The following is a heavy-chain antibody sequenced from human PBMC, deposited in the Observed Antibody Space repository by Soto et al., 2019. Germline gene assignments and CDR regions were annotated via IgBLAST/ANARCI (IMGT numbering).Heavy chain of an antibody. D-gene: IGHD3-3*01. CDR2: IYPSDSDT. CDR1: GYNFAGYW. V-gene: IGHV5-51*01. Sequence: GEPLKISCQGSGYNFAGYWIAWVRQMPGKGLELIGIIYPSDSDTRYRPSFQGQVTISADKSISSTYLQWSSLRASDTAMYYCARGGVSTRTFDYWGQGTPVNVSS. J-gene: IGHJ4*02. CDR3: ARGGVSTRTFDY.